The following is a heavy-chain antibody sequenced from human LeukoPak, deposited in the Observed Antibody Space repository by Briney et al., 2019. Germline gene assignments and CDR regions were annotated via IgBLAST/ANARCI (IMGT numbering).Heavy chain of an antibody. CDR2: IYYSGST. D-gene: IGHD6-19*01. Sequence: PSETLSLTCTVSGGSISSYYWSWIRQPPGKGLEWIGYIYYSGSTNYNPSLKSRVTISVDTSKNQFSLKLSPVTAADTAVYYCARVMFSVAGTKFDYWGQGTLVTVSS. CDR3: ARVMFSVAGTKFDY. CDR1: GGSISSYY. V-gene: IGHV4-59*01. J-gene: IGHJ4*02.